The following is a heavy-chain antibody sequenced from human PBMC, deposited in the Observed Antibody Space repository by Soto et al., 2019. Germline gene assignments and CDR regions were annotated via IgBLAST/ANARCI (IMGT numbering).Heavy chain of an antibody. D-gene: IGHD2-2*01. CDR1: GGTFSTYT. CDR2: ITPILNSV. Sequence: GASVKVSCKASGGTFSTYTISWVRQAPGQGLEWMGRITPILNSVNYAQKFQGRVTITADKTTSTAYMELSSLRSEDTAVYYCAREDIVLVPAAHYYYYYGMDVWGQGTTVTVSS. CDR3: AREDIVLVPAAHYYYYYGMDV. V-gene: IGHV1-69*08. J-gene: IGHJ6*02.